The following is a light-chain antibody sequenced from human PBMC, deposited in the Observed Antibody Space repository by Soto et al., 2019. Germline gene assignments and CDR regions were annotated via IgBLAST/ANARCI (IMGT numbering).Light chain of an antibody. Sequence: ENVLTQSPCTLSLSPGERATLSCRASQSVSSYLAWYQQKPGQAPRLLIYEASSRATGIPARFSGGGSGTVFTLTISRLEPEDFAVYYCQQRSNWPWTFGQGTKV. CDR1: QSVSSY. J-gene: IGKJ1*01. V-gene: IGKV3-11*01. CDR3: QQRSNWPWT. CDR2: EAS.